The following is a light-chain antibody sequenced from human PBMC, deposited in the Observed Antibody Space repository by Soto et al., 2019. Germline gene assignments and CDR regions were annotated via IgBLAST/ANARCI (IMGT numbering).Light chain of an antibody. Sequence: DIEMTQSTSSLSASLGDIVTIACRGSQDIINNLAWFQQKPGKAPKRLIYAASSLQSGVPSRFSGSGSGTEFTLTISSLQPEDFATYYCLCYITYPWTLGQGTKVDI. J-gene: IGKJ1*01. CDR1: QDIINN. CDR2: AAS. V-gene: IGKV1-17*01. CDR3: LCYITYPWT.